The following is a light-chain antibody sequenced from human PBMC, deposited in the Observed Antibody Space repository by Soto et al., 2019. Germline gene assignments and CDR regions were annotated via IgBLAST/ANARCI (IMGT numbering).Light chain of an antibody. CDR2: DAS. CDR3: QRYNSNSRT. Sequence: GDRVTITCRASQNVDNWVAWYQQKPGKAPKFLIYDASTLESGVPSRFSGRGSGTEFTLTISSLQPDDFATYYCQRYNSNSRTFGQGTRV. J-gene: IGKJ1*01. V-gene: IGKV1-5*01. CDR1: QNVDNW.